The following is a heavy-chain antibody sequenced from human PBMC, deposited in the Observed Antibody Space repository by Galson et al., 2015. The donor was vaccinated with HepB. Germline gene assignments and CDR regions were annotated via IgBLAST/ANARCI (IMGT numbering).Heavy chain of an antibody. CDR2: IYSGGST. V-gene: IGHV3-53*01. D-gene: IGHD3-10*01. Sequence: SLRLSCAASGFTVSSNYMSWVRQAPGKGLEWVSVIYSGGSTYYADSVKGRFTISRDNSKNTLYLQMNSLRAEDTAVYCCARDRGDYYGSGSYLDYWGQGTLVTVSS. CDR3: ARDRGDYYGSGSYLDY. CDR1: GFTVSSNY. J-gene: IGHJ4*02.